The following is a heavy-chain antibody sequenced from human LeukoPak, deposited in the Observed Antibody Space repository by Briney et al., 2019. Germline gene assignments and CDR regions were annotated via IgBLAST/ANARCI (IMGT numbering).Heavy chain of an antibody. V-gene: IGHV3-21*01. Sequence: GGSLRLSCAASGFTFSSYSMNWVRQAPGKGLEWVSSISSSSSYIYYADSVKGRFTISRDNAKNSLYLQMNSLRAEDTAVYYCASTWGLRFVGWYFDLWGRGTLVTVSS. CDR2: ISSSSSYI. J-gene: IGHJ2*01. CDR3: ASTWGLRFVGWYFDL. D-gene: IGHD3-10*01. CDR1: GFTFSSYS.